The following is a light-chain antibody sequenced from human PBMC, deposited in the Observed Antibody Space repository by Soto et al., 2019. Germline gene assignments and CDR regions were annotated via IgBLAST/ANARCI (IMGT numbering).Light chain of an antibody. Sequence: QSVLTQPPSASGTPGQRVTISCSGTNSNIGSNFVYWYQHLPGTTPKLLVFSYNQRPSGVPDRFSGSKSGSSASLAISGLRSEDEADYYCSSYTNSRAPHVVFGGGTKLTVL. CDR1: NSNIGSNF. CDR3: SSYTNSRAPHVV. CDR2: SYN. J-gene: IGLJ2*01. V-gene: IGLV1-47*02.